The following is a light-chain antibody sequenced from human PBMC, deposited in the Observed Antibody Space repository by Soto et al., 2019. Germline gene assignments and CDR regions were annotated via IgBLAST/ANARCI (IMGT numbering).Light chain of an antibody. CDR3: QQYNSYPWT. Sequence: IQMTQSPSTLSASVGDGVTIACRASQSISSWLAWYQQKPGKAPQLLIYDASSLQSGVPSRFSGSGSGTEFTLTISSLQPDDFESYYCQQYNSYPWTFGQGTKVEI. CDR2: DAS. J-gene: IGKJ1*01. V-gene: IGKV1-5*01. CDR1: QSISSW.